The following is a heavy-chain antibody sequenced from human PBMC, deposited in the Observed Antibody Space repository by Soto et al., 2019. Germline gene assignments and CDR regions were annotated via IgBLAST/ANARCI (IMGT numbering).Heavy chain of an antibody. CDR3: AISFGVAAAGPFDF. CDR1: GGSISRGVYY. J-gene: IGHJ4*02. V-gene: IGHV4-31*03. D-gene: IGHD6-13*01. CDR2: IYYSGST. Sequence: SETLSLTCTVSGGSISRGVYYWSWIRQHPGKGLEWIGYIYYSGSTYYNPSLKSRVTISVDTSKNQFSLKLSSVTAADTAVYYCAISFGVAAAGPFDFWGQGTLVTVSS.